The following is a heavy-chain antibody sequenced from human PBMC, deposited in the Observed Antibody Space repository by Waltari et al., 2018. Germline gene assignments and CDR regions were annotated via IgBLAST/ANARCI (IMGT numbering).Heavy chain of an antibody. CDR1: GLTFSSYA. J-gene: IGHJ4*02. CDR3: AKCSGWNFDY. V-gene: IGHV3-23*01. CDR2: ISGSGGST. Sequence: EVQLLESGGGLVQPGGSLRLSWAASGLTFSSYAMSWDRQAPGKGLEFVSAISGSGGSTYYADSVKGRCTISRDHAKNTLYLQMNSLRAEDTAVYYCAKCSGWNFDYWGQGTLVTVSS. D-gene: IGHD6-19*01.